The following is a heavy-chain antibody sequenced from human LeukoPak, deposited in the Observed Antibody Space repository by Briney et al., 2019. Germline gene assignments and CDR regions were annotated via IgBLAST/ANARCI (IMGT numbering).Heavy chain of an antibody. D-gene: IGHD2-15*01. V-gene: IGHV3-74*01. J-gene: IGHJ5*02. CDR1: GFTFSSYW. CDR3: ARGGSCSGGTCYSGKDNWFDP. CDR2: IHSDGSYT. Sequence: GGSLRLSCAASGFTFSSYWMHWVRQAPGKGLVWVSRIHSDGSYTNYADSVKGRFSISRDNAKNTVYLQMNSLRAEDTAVYYCARGGSCSGGTCYSGKDNWFDPWGQGTLVTVSS.